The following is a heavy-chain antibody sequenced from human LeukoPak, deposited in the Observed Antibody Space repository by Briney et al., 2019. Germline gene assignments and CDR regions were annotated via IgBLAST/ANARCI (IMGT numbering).Heavy chain of an antibody. CDR1: GFTFSSYA. J-gene: IGHJ6*03. V-gene: IGHV3-23*01. Sequence: GGSLRLSCAASGFTFSSYAMSWVRQAPGKGLEWVSDISGSGGSIYYADSVKGRFTISRDNSKNTLYLQMNSLRAEDTAVYYCAKDGTNVYYYYMDVWGKGTTVTVPS. D-gene: IGHD1-26*01. CDR3: AKDGTNVYYYYMDV. CDR2: ISGSGGSI.